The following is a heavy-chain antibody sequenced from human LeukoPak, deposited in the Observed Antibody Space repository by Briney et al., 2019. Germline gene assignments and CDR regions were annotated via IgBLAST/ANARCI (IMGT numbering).Heavy chain of an antibody. CDR1: GYTFTSYG. CDR3: ARGGLYCSSTSCYGIEY. V-gene: IGHV1-18*04. D-gene: IGHD2-2*01. J-gene: IGHJ4*02. CDR2: ISAYNGNT. Sequence: ASVKVSCKAAGYTFTSYGISWVRQAPGQGLEWMGWISAYNGNTNYAQKLQGRVTMTTDTSTSTVYMELRSLRSDDTAVYYCARGGLYCSSTSCYGIEYWGRGTLVTVSS.